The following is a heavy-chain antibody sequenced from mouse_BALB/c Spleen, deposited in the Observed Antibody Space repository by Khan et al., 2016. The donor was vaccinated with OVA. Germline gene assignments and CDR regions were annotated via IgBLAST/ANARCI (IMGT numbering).Heavy chain of an antibody. CDR2: INPSSGYT. V-gene: IGHV1-4*01. Sequence: QLQQSGAELVKPGASVKMSCKASGYTFTSYTMHWVKQRPGQGLEWIGYINPSSGYTKYNQKFKDKATLTADKSSSTAYMQLSSLTSEDSAVYYCARKSTRASYWGQGTTLTVSS. CDR1: GYTFTSYT. D-gene: IGHD3-1*01. CDR3: ARKSTRASY. J-gene: IGHJ2*01.